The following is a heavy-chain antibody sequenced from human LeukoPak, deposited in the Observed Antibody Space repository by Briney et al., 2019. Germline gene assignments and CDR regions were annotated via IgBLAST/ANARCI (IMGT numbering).Heavy chain of an antibody. J-gene: IGHJ5*02. CDR1: GYTFTDYY. Sequence: ASVKVSCKASGYTFTDYYMHWVRQAPGQGLEWMGWINPNSGGTNYAQKFQGRVTMTRDTSISTAHMDLSSLTSDDTAVYYCARGSNLHCTSSTCRSVDLWGQGTLVTVSS. D-gene: IGHD2-2*01. CDR3: ARGSNLHCTSSTCRSVDL. CDR2: INPNSGGT. V-gene: IGHV1-2*02.